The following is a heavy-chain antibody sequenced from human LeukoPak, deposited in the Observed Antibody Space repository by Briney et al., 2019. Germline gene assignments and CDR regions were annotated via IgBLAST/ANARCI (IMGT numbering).Heavy chain of an antibody. D-gene: IGHD5-12*01. CDR1: GGSMTSYY. V-gene: IGHV4-30-4*08. CDR3: ARVFPINYFDY. CDR2: IYYSGST. Sequence: KPSETLSLTCTVSGGSMTSYYWSWIRQPPGKGLEWIGYIYYSGSTYYNPSLKSRVTISVDTSKNQFSLKLSSVTAADTAVYYCARVFPINYFDYWGQGTLGTVSS. J-gene: IGHJ4*02.